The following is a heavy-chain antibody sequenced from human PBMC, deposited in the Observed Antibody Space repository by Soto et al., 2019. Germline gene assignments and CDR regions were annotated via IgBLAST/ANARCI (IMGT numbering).Heavy chain of an antibody. Sequence: QVQLQESGPGLVKPSGTLALTCGVSGASGASIRSSNWWTWVRQPPGKGLEWIGEIHHSGSSKYNPSLKSRVTISVDKSKNQFSLKLSSVTAADTAVYYCARDVGNFYDYTPTGQFDFWGQGILVTVSS. CDR1: GASGASIRSSNW. J-gene: IGHJ4*02. CDR2: IHHSGSS. CDR3: ARDVGNFYDYTPTGQFDF. V-gene: IGHV4-4*02. D-gene: IGHD3-16*01.